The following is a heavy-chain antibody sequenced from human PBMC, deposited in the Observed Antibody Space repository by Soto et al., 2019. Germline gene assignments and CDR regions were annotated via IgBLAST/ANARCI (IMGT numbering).Heavy chain of an antibody. CDR1: GYTFTGYY. D-gene: IGHD3-9*01. V-gene: IGHV1-2*02. CDR2: IKSFNGDT. CDR3: ARVVSPYYDVLTGNWFDP. Sequence: QVHLVQSGAEVKEPGASVKVSCKASGYTFTGYYMHWARQAPGQGLEWMGWIKSFNGDTNYAQTFQGRVTLTRDTSISTAYMELSRLTSDDTAVYYCARVVSPYYDVLTGNWFDPWGQGALVTVAS. J-gene: IGHJ5*02.